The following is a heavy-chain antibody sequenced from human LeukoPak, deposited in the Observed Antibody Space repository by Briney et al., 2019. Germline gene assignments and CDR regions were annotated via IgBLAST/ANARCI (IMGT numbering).Heavy chain of an antibody. CDR1: RDTFDNNA. D-gene: IGHD2-8*02. CDR3: ARISCTGNNCYLDY. V-gene: IGHV1-69*11. CDR2: IIPFLGST. J-gene: IGHJ4*03. Sequence: SVKVSCKAPRDTFDNNALNWVRQAPGQGPEWMGRIIPFLGSTHYAQKFKDRVTLTADGSTKTAYMELRSLRSEDTAVYYCARISCTGNNCYLDYWGQGSLVTVSP.